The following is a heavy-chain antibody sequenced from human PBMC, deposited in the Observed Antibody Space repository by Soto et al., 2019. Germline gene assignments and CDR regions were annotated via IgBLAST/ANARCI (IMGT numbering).Heavy chain of an antibody. J-gene: IGHJ6*02. D-gene: IGHD3-16*01. V-gene: IGHV1-18*01. CDR1: CYTFTTYG. CDR2: INTYNGKT. Sequence: QVQLVQSGAEVKKPGASVKVSCKASCYTFTTYGITWVRQAPGQGLEWMGWINTYNGKTYYAQKLQGRVTMTTDTSTCTAYMELRSLRSDDTAVYYCASGITFGGVLNGMDVLGQGTTVTVSS. CDR3: ASGITFGGVLNGMDV.